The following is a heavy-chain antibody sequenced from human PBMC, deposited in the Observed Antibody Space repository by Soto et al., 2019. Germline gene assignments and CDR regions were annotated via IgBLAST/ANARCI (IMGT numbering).Heavy chain of an antibody. Sequence: GGSLRLSCAASGFTLSNYGMHWVRQAPGKXLDWVAVMWSDGTTKFYADSVKGRFTLSRDNSKNTLYLQADSLRAEDTAVYYCARDPYDNSGSYFNAPLDYWGQGTLVTVSS. D-gene: IGHD3-22*01. CDR2: MWSDGTTK. CDR3: ARDPYDNSGSYFNAPLDY. V-gene: IGHV3-33*01. J-gene: IGHJ4*02. CDR1: GFTLSNYG.